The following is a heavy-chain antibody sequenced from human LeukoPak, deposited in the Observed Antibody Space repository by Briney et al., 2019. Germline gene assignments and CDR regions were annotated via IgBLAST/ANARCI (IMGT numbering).Heavy chain of an antibody. J-gene: IGHJ4*02. D-gene: IGHD2-2*01. CDR3: ARGQGDSSTSSGDY. Sequence: ASVKVSCKASGYTFISYGINWVRQAPGQRLEWMGWMNPNSGNTGYAQKFQGRVTITRNTSISTAYMELSSLRSEDTAVYYCARGQGDSSTSSGDYWGQGTLVTVSS. V-gene: IGHV1-8*03. CDR2: MNPNSGNT. CDR1: GYTFISYG.